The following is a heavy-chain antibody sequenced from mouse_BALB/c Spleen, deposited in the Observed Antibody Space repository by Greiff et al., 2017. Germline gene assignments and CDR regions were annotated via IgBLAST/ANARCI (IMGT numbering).Heavy chain of an antibody. CDR3: ASYYGNYEAY. D-gene: IGHD2-1*01. Sequence: EVQRVESGAELVKPGASVKLSCTASGFNIKDTYMHWVKQRPEQGLEWIGRIDPANGNTKYDPKFQGKATITADTSSNTAYLQLSSLTSEDTAVYYCASYYGNYEAYWGQGTLVTVSA. CDR1: GFNIKDTY. J-gene: IGHJ3*01. V-gene: IGHV14-3*02. CDR2: IDPANGNT.